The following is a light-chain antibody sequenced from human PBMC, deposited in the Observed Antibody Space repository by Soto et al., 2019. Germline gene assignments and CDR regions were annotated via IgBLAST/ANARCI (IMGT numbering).Light chain of an antibody. CDR2: GAS. J-gene: IGKJ5*01. V-gene: IGKV3-20*01. Sequence: DIVLTQSPGTLSLSPGERATLSCRASQSVSSSFLAWYQQKVGQAPRLLIYGASSRATGIPDRFSGSGSGTDFTLTISRLEPEDFAVYYCLLYGTAPSAFGRLTRLEIK. CDR3: LLYGTAPSA. CDR1: QSVSSSF.